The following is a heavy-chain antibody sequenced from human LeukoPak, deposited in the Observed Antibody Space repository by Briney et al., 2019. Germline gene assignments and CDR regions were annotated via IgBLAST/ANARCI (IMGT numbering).Heavy chain of an antibody. J-gene: IGHJ4*02. CDR3: ATARDMTTVTTIFDY. CDR1: GYTLTELS. Sequence: ASVKVSCKVSGYTLTELSMHWVRQAPGKGLEWMGGFDPEDGEAIYAQKFQGRVTMTEDTSTDTAYMELSSLRSEDTAVYYCATARDMTTVTTIFDYWGQGTLVTVSS. V-gene: IGHV1-24*01. D-gene: IGHD4-17*01. CDR2: FDPEDGEA.